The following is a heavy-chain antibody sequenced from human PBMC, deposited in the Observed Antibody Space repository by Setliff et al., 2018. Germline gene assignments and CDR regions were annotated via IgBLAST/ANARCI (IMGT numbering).Heavy chain of an antibody. Sequence: PGESLKISCKGSGYSFTRYWIVWVRQMPGKGLESMGSIYPGDSDTRYSPSLQGQVTISADKSITTAYLQWSSLRASDTAMYYCARHFGFSAGWYADYWGQGTLVTVSS. CDR1: GYSFTRYW. CDR3: ARHFGFSAGWYADY. V-gene: IGHV5-51*01. D-gene: IGHD6-19*01. CDR2: IYPGDSDT. J-gene: IGHJ4*02.